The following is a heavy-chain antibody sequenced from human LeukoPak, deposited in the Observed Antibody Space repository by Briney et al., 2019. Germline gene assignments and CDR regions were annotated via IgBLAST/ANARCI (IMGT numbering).Heavy chain of an antibody. D-gene: IGHD6-13*01. CDR2: IWYDGSNK. Sequence: PGGSLRLSCAASGFTFSSYGMHWVRQAPGKGLEWVAVIWYDGSNKYYADSVKGRFTISRDNSKNTLYLQMNSLRAEDTAVYYCARDPSIAAAGTGAYYYGMDVWGQGTTVTVSS. J-gene: IGHJ6*02. V-gene: IGHV3-33*01. CDR3: ARDPSIAAAGTGAYYYGMDV. CDR1: GFTFSSYG.